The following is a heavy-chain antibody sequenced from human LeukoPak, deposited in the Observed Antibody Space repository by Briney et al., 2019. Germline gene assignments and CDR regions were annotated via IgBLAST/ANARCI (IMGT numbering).Heavy chain of an antibody. J-gene: IGHJ4*02. CDR3: ARDDPDTAMVN. CDR2: ISAYNGNT. D-gene: IGHD5-18*01. CDR1: GYTFTSYG. V-gene: IGHV1-18*04. Sequence: AAVKVSCKASGYTFTSYGISWVRQAPGHGLEWMGWISAYNGNTHYAQKLQGRVTMTTDTSTGTAYMELRSLRSDDTAMYYCARDDPDTAMVNWGQGTLVTVSS.